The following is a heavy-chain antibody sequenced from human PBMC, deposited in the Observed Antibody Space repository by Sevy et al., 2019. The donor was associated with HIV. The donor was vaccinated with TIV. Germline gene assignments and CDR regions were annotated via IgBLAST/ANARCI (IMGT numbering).Heavy chain of an antibody. J-gene: IGHJ6*02. V-gene: IGHV3-33*01. CDR1: GFTLSSYG. CDR3: ARAYAHYGDSIGFYYGMDV. CDR2: IRYDGSNK. D-gene: IGHD4-17*01. Sequence: GGSLRLSCAASGFTLSSYGMHWVRQAPGKRLEWVAVIRYDGSNKYYADSVKGRFTISRDNSKNTLYLQMNSLRAEDTAVYYCARAYAHYGDSIGFYYGMDVWGQGITVTVSS.